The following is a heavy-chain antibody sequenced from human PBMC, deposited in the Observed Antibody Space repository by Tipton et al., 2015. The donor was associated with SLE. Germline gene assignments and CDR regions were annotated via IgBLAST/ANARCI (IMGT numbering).Heavy chain of an antibody. D-gene: IGHD5-18*01. CDR1: TFTFSSYE. V-gene: IGHV3-48*03. CDR2: ISSSGSTI. CDR3: ATQLKREAFQISPEETLDTVSPGSASAPTLFPLVS. Sequence: SLRLSCAASTFTFSSYEMRCVRQAPRQGLVWDSYISSSGSTIYYADSVKGRFTISRDNAKDSLYLQMNSLRADDTAVYYCATQLKREAFQISPEETLDTVSPGSASAPTLFPLVSW. J-gene: IGHJ5*01.